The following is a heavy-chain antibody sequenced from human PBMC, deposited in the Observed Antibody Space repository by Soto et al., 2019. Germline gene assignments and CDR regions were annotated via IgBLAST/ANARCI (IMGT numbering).Heavy chain of an antibody. D-gene: IGHD2-15*01. CDR3: VKASGGGWPYYFDS. J-gene: IGHJ4*02. CDR2: ISCDGSNK. CDR1: GFTFSSYA. Sequence: GGSLRLSCAASGFTFSSYAMHWVRQAPGKGLEWVAVISCDGSNKYYADSVKGRFTISRVNSKNTLYLQMNSLRAEDTGLYFCVKASGGGWPYYFDSWGQGTLVTVSS. V-gene: IGHV3-30*18.